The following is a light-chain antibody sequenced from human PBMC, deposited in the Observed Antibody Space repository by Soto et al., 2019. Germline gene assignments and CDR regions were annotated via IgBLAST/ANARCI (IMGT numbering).Light chain of an antibody. J-gene: IGKJ1*01. CDR3: QQRSNWPPT. Sequence: DIQMTQSPSSLSASVGDRVTITCRASQGISTYLNWYQQKPGKAPKLLIYAASTLQSGVPSRFSGSGSGTDFTLTITSLEPEDFAVYYCQQRSNWPPTFGQGTRVDIK. CDR2: AAS. V-gene: IGKV1-39*01. CDR1: QGISTY.